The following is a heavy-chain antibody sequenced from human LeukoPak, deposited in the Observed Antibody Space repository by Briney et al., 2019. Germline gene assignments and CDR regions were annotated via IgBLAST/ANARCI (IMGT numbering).Heavy chain of an antibody. CDR2: IQSGGTT. J-gene: IGHJ4*02. Sequence: GGSLRLSCAASGHTVSTTYMTWVRQAPGKGLEWVSVIQSGGTTNYADSVKGRFAISRDNSKNTVFLQMNSLRPEDTAVYYCGRITRWGQGTLVTVSS. CDR1: GHTVSTTY. CDR3: GRITR. V-gene: IGHV3-53*05.